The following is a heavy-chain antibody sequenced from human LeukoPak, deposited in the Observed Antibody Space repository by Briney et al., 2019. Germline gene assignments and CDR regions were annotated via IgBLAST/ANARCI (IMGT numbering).Heavy chain of an antibody. V-gene: IGHV1-18*01. Sequence: ASVKVSCKASGYTFGSYYISWVRQAPGQGLEWMGWISGYNGNTNYAQRFQDRITMTVDKSTTTVYMELKSLRSDDTAVYYSARTHDFWSARKGDYFDPWGQGTLVTVSS. CDR1: GYTFGSYY. CDR3: ARTHDFWSARKGDYFDP. D-gene: IGHD3-3*01. CDR2: ISGYNGNT. J-gene: IGHJ4*02.